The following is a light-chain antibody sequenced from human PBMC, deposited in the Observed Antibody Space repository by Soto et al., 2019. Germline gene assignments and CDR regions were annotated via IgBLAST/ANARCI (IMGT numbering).Light chain of an antibody. CDR2: DVT. CDR3: VSFTSSTTYV. Sequence: QSALAQPASVSDSPGQSITISCTGTSRDVGGSNHVSWYQQHPGKAPKLMIYDVTNRPSGVSHRFSGSKSGSTASLIISGLHAEDEADYYCVSFTSSTTYVFGTGTKVTVL. V-gene: IGLV2-14*01. J-gene: IGLJ1*01. CDR1: SRDVGGSNH.